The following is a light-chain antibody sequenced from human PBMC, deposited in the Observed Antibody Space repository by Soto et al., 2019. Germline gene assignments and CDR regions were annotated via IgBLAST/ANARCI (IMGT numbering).Light chain of an antibody. CDR2: EVS. CDR1: SSXVGGYNY. V-gene: IGLV2-14*01. CDR3: SSYTSSSTLV. Sequence: QSVLTQPASVSGSPGQSITISCTGTSSXVGGYNYVSWYQQHPGKAPKLMIYEVSNRPSGVSNRFSGSKSGNTASLTISGXXXXXXXXYYCSSYTSSSTLVFGTGTKLTVL. J-gene: IGLJ1*01.